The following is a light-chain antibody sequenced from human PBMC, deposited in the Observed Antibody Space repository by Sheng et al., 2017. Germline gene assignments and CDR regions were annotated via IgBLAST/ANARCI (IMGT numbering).Light chain of an antibody. V-gene: IGLV2-14*03. Sequence: QSALTQPASVSGSPGQSITISCTGTSSDVGGYNYVSWYQQHPGRVPKLMIYDVTNRPSGVSNRFSGSKSGNTASLTISGLQAEDEADYYCSSFTITSTLDVFGSGTKVTVL. CDR2: DVT. CDR3: SSFTITSTLDV. J-gene: IGLJ1*01. CDR1: SSDVGGYNY.